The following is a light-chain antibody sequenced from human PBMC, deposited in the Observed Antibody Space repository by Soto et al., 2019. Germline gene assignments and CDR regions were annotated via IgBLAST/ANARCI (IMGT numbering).Light chain of an antibody. CDR3: QQYNNWPPCT. J-gene: IGKJ1*01. Sequence: EIVMTQSPGTLSVSPGERATLSCRASQSVRSNLAWYQQKPGQAPRLLIYGASTRATGIPARFSGGGSGTEFTLTISSLQSEDFAVYYCQQYNNWPPCTFGQGTKVEIK. CDR1: QSVRSN. V-gene: IGKV3-15*01. CDR2: GAS.